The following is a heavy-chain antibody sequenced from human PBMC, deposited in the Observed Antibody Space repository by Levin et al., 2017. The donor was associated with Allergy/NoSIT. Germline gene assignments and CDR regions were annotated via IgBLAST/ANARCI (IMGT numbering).Heavy chain of an antibody. CDR2: ISYDGSNK. Sequence: GESLKISCAASGFTFSSYAMHWVRQAPGKGLEWVAVISYDGSNKYYADSVKGRFTISRDNSKNTLYLQMNSLRAEDTAVYYCARDGGSSGWSDAFDIWGQGTMVTVSS. CDR3: ARDGGSSGWSDAFDI. V-gene: IGHV3-30-3*01. CDR1: GFTFSSYA. D-gene: IGHD6-19*01. J-gene: IGHJ3*02.